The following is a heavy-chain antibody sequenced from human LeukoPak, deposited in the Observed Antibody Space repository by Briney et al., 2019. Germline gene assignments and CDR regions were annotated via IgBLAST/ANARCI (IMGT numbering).Heavy chain of an antibody. V-gene: IGHV3-23*01. D-gene: IGHD4-17*01. CDR2: ISGSGGST. Sequence: GGSLRLSCAASGFTFSSYAMSWVLQAPGKGLEWVSAISGSGGSTYYADSVKGWFTISRDNSKNTLYLQMNSLRAEDTAVYYCAKGSISKHDYGDLGYWGQGTLVTVSS. CDR1: GFTFSSYA. CDR3: AKGSISKHDYGDLGY. J-gene: IGHJ4*02.